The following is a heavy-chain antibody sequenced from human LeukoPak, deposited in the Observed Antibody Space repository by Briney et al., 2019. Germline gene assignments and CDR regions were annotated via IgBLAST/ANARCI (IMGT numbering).Heavy chain of an antibody. Sequence: SVKVSCKASGGTFSSYAISWVLQAPGQGLEWMGGIIPIFGTANYAQKFQGRVTITADESTSTAYMELSSLRSEDTAVYYCARAGPRRDGYNSDYWGQGTLVTVSS. CDR1: GGTFSSYA. V-gene: IGHV1-69*01. D-gene: IGHD5-24*01. J-gene: IGHJ4*02. CDR3: ARAGPRRDGYNSDY. CDR2: IIPIFGTA.